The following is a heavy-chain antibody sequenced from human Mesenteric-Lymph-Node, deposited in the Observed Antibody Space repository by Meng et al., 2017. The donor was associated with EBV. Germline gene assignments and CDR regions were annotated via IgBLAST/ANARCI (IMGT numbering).Heavy chain of an antibody. CDR3: ARDRHFDP. Sequence: QVQLVQSGAEVKKPGSPVKVSCKVSGGTFSTYAISWVRQAPGQGLEWMGGTTPIFGTAKYAQKFQGRVTITADESTSTAYMELGSLKSEDTAIYYCARDRHFDPWGQGTLVTVSS. V-gene: IGHV1-69*01. J-gene: IGHJ5*02. CDR1: GGTFSTYA. CDR2: TTPIFGTA.